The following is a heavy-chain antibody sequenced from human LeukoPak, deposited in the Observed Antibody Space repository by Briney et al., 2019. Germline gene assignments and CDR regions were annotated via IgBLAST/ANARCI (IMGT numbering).Heavy chain of an antibody. V-gene: IGHV4-59*06. Sequence: SETLSLTCTVSGGSISSYYWSWIRQPPGKGLEWIGYIYYSGSTYYNPSLKSRVTISVDTSKNQFSLKLSSLTAADTAVYYCARGRLLWFGELSWGMDVWGQGTTVTVSS. CDR1: GGSISSYY. CDR2: IYYSGST. D-gene: IGHD3-10*01. J-gene: IGHJ6*02. CDR3: ARGRLLWFGELSWGMDV.